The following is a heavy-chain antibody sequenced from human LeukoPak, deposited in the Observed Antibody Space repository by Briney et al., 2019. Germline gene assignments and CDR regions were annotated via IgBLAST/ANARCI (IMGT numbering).Heavy chain of an antibody. CDR2: IGTAGDT. Sequence: GGSLRLSCAASGFTLSNYAMHWVRQPAGKGLEWVSAIGTAGDTFSPGSVKGRFTISRDNAKKSLFLQMNSLRAEDTAVYYCARQNTPHGNFDYWGQGTLVTVSS. J-gene: IGHJ4*02. V-gene: IGHV3-13*01. CDR1: GFTLSNYA. D-gene: IGHD1-26*01. CDR3: ARQNTPHGNFDY.